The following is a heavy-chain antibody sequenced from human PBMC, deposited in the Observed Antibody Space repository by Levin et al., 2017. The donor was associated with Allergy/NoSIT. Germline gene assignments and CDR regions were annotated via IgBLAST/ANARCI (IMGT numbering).Heavy chain of an antibody. CDR2: ITDTSGAR. D-gene: IGHD1-1*01. J-gene: IGHJ6*02. CDR1: GFTFSDYY. Sequence: GGSLRLSCAASGFTFSDYYMSWIRQAPGKGLEWVSYITDTSGARYYADSVKGRITISRDNAKNTLYLHMSSLRAEDTAVYFCAKGKISGATYALDVWGQGTTVVVS. CDR3: AKGKISGATYALDV. V-gene: IGHV3-11*01.